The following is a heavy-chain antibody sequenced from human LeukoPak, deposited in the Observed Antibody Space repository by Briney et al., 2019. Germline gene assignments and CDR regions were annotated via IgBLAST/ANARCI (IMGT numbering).Heavy chain of an antibody. CDR1: GYTFTGCY. CDR3: ARGAAAGTGDPRNWFDP. V-gene: IGHV1-2*04. Sequence: ASVKVSCKASGYTFTGCYMHWVRQAPGQGLEWMGWNNPNSGGTNYAQKFQGWVTMTRDTSISTAYMELSRLRSDDTAVYYCARGAAAGTGDPRNWFDPWGQGTLVTVSS. CDR2: NNPNSGGT. D-gene: IGHD6-13*01. J-gene: IGHJ5*02.